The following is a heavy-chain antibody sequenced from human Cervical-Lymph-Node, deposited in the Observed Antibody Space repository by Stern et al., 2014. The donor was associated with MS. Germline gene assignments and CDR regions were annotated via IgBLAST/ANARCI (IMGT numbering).Heavy chain of an antibody. CDR3: ARDRRRGYCSSTSCYAGYYYYGMDV. V-gene: IGHV3-11*01. J-gene: IGHJ6*02. D-gene: IGHD2-2*01. CDR2: ISSSGSTI. CDR1: GFTFSDYY. Sequence: VQLVESGGGLVKPGGSLRLSCAASGFTFSDYYMSWIRQAPGKGLEWVSYISSSGSTIYYADSVKGRFTISRDNAKNSLYLQMNSLRAEDTAVYYCARDRRRGYCSSTSCYAGYYYYGMDVWGQGTTVTVSS.